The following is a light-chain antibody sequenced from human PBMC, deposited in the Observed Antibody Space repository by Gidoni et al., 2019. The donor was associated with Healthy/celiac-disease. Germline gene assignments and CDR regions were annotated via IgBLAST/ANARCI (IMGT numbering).Light chain of an antibody. CDR1: QSVSSGY. CDR2: GAS. Sequence: EIVLTQSPGTLSLSPGERATLSCMASQSVSSGYLAWYQQKPGQAPRLLIYGASSRATGIPDRFSGSGSGTDFTLTISRLEPEDFAVYYCQQYGSSGWTFXQXTKVEIK. CDR3: QQYGSSGWT. V-gene: IGKV3-20*01. J-gene: IGKJ1*01.